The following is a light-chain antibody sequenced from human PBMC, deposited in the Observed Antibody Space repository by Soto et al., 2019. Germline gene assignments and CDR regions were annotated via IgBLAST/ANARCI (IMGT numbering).Light chain of an antibody. CDR3: CSYAGSSTSVV. J-gene: IGLJ2*01. Sequence: QSALTQPASVSGSPGQSITISCTGTSSDVGSYNLVSWYQQHPGKAPKLMIYEGSKRRSGVSNRFSGSKSGNTASLTISGLQADDEADYYCCSYAGSSTSVVFGGGTKVTVL. CDR2: EGS. CDR1: SSDVGSYNL. V-gene: IGLV2-23*01.